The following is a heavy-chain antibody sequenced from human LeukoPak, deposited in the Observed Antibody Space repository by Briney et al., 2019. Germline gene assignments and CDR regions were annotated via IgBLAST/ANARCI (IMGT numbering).Heavy chain of an antibody. CDR1: GYTFTGYY. J-gene: IGHJ4*02. CDR2: ISGYNGNT. Sequence: ASVKVSCKASGYTFTGYYMHWVRQAPGQGLEGMGWISGYNGNTDYAQKLQGRVTMTTDTSTNTAYMELTSLRSDDTAVYYCTRGSYSSSWYGYWGQGTLVTVSS. V-gene: IGHV1-18*04. CDR3: TRGSYSSSWYGY. D-gene: IGHD6-13*01.